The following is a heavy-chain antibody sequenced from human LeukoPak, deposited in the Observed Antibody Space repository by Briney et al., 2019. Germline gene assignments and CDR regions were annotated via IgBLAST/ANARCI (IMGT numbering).Heavy chain of an antibody. CDR1: GVSISSYY. J-gene: IGHJ4*02. CDR3: ARGSIKNFDY. D-gene: IGHD3-9*01. CDR2: IYYSGST. Sequence: PSETLSLTCTVSGVSISSYYLSWVRQPPGKGLEWIGYIYYSGSTNYNPSLKSRVNISVDTSKTQFSLKLSSVTAADTAVYYCARGSIKNFDYWGQGTLVTVSS. V-gene: IGHV4-59*01.